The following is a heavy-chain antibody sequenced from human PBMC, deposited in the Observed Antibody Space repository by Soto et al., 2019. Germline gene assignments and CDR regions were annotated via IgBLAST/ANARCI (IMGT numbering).Heavy chain of an antibody. Sequence: SETLSLTCAVSGYSISTGFNWAWIRQPPGKGLEWIGSIYHSGSTYYNLSLKSRVTISSDASKNQISLKLTSVTAADSAFYYCARIHWAQSSLDYWGRGILVTVSS. CDR3: ARIHWAQSSLDY. V-gene: IGHV4-38-2*01. CDR1: GYSISTGFN. CDR2: IYHSGST. D-gene: IGHD6-19*01. J-gene: IGHJ4*02.